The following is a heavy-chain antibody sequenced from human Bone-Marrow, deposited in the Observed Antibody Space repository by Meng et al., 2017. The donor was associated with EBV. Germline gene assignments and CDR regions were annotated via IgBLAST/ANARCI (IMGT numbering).Heavy chain of an antibody. Sequence: QVQLVESXXGVVQPGRSLRLSCAASGFTFSGYGMFWVRQAPGKGPEWVAILPSDGGNTYYSDSVKGRFTISRDNAKNSLYLQMNSLRAEDTAVYYCARDPGDYWGQGTLVTVSS. V-gene: IGHV3-30*03. D-gene: IGHD3-10*01. CDR3: ARDPGDY. CDR1: GFTFSGYG. J-gene: IGHJ4*02. CDR2: LPSDGGNT.